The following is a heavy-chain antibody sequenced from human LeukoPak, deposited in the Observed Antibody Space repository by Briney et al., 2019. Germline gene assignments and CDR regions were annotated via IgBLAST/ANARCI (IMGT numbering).Heavy chain of an antibody. D-gene: IGHD6-13*01. CDR1: GGPISSSSYY. CDR2: IYYSGST. J-gene: IGHJ6*02. Sequence: PSETLSLTCTVSGGPISSSSYYWGWIRQPPGKGLEWIGSIYYSGSTYYNPSLKSRVTISVDTSKNQFSLKLSSVTAADTAVYYCARHVQQRLVMDVWGQGTTVTVSS. CDR3: ARHVQQRLVMDV. V-gene: IGHV4-39*01.